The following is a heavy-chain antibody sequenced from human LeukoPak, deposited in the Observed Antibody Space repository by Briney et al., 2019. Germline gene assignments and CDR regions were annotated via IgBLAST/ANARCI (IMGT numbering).Heavy chain of an antibody. CDR1: GFTFSSYW. CDR2: IKQDGSEK. D-gene: IGHD3-22*01. J-gene: IGHJ4*02. CDR3: ARDGLSIPYYYDSSGYSPFDY. Sequence: GGSLRLSCAASGFTFSSYWMSWVRQAPGKGLEWVANIKQDGSEKYYVDSVKGRFTISRDNAKNSLYLQMNSLRAEDTAVYYCARDGLSIPYYYDSSGYSPFDYCGQGTLGTVSS. V-gene: IGHV3-7*01.